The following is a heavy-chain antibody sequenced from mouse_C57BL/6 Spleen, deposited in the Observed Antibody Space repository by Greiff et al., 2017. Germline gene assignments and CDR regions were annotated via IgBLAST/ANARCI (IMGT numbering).Heavy chain of an antibody. CDR1: GYTFTSYW. Sequence: QVQLKQSGAELVRPGSSVKLSCKASGYTFTSYWMHWVKQRPIQGLEWIGNIDPSDSETHYNQKFKDKATLTVDKSSSTAYMQLSSLTSEDSAVYYCARSRGYDYGRFAYWGQGTLVTVSA. CDR2: IDPSDSET. J-gene: IGHJ3*01. CDR3: ARSRGYDYGRFAY. D-gene: IGHD2-4*01. V-gene: IGHV1-52*01.